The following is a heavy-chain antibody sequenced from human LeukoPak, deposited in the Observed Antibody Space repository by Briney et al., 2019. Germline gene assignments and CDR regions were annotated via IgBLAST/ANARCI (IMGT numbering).Heavy chain of an antibody. V-gene: IGHV3-74*01. CDR3: AREEHRLAAAGTSAFDL. CDR2: INRVGGLT. D-gene: IGHD6-13*01. CDR1: SFTFNEYG. J-gene: IGHJ3*01. Sequence: SGGSLRQPCAASSFTFNEYGMHWIRQAPGKGLARVPHINRVGGLTIYSYSVNSRFTISRDNARNTLYVQMKSLRPDDTAIYFCAREEHRLAAAGTSAFDLVGQGTLVTVSP.